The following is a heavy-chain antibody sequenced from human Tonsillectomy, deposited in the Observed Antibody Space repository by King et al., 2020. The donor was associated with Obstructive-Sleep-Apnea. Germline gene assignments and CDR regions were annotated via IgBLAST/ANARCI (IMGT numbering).Heavy chain of an antibody. CDR1: GFTFSSYG. V-gene: IGHV3-30*18. J-gene: IGHJ4*02. CDR3: AKDRPGQYYGSGSYWD. CDR2: ISYDGSNK. Sequence: VQLVESGGGVVQPGRSLRLSCAASGFTFSSYGMHWVRQAPGKGLEWVAVISYDGSNKYYADSVKGRFTISRDNSKKTLYLQRNSLRAEDTAVYYCAKDRPGQYYGSGSYWDWGQGTLVTVSS. D-gene: IGHD3-10*01.